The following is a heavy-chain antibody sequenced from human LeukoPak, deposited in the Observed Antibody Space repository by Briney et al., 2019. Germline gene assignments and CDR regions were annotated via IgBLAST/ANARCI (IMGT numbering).Heavy chain of an antibody. CDR3: AKDRIAVAGGEAFDI. D-gene: IGHD6-19*01. V-gene: IGHV3-30*02. CDR2: IRYDGSNK. J-gene: IGHJ3*02. CDR1: GFTFSSYG. Sequence: PGGSLRLSCAASGFTFSSYGMHWVRQAPGKGLEWVAFIRYDGSNKYYADSVKGRFTISRDNPKNTLYLQMNSLRAEDTAVYYCAKDRIAVAGGEAFDIWGQGTMVTVSS.